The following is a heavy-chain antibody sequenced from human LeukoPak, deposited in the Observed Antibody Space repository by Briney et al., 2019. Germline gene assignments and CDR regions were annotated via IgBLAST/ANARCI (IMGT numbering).Heavy chain of an antibody. CDR3: ARGLEMKVFWSGYEIGTFPY. J-gene: IGHJ4*02. D-gene: IGHD3-3*01. CDR2: ISAYNGNT. V-gene: IGHV1-18*01. Sequence: ASVKVSCKASGYTFTSYGISWVRQAPGQGLEWMGWISAYNGNTNYAQKLQGRVTMTTDTSRSTAYMELRSLRSDDTAVYYCARGLEMKVFWSGYEIGTFPYWGQGTLVTASS. CDR1: GYTFTSYG.